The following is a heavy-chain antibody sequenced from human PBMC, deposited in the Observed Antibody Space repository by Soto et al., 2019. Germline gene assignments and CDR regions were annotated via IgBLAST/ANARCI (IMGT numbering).Heavy chain of an antibody. CDR2: IIPILGIA. CDR3: ARDYNCRWYPARHFDY. D-gene: IGHD6-19*01. J-gene: IGHJ4*02. CDR1: GGTFSSYT. V-gene: IGHV1-69*04. Sequence: ASVKVSCKASGGTFSSYTISWVRQAPGQGLEWMGRIIPILGIANYAQKFQGRVTITADKSTSTAYMELSSLRSEDTAVYYCARDYNCRWYPARHFDYWGQGTLVTVSA.